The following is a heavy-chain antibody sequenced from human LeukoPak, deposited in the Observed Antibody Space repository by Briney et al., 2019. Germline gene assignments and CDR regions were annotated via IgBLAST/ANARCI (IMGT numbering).Heavy chain of an antibody. V-gene: IGHV3-43*02. J-gene: IGHJ4*02. CDR3: AKTTPGDSTVMDY. Sequence: LPGGSLRLSCAASGFTFDDYAMHWVRQAPGKGLEWVSLINEDGGSTYYVNSVKGRFTISRDNSKSSLYLQMNSLRTEDTALYYCAKTTPGDSTVMDYWGQGTLVTVSS. D-gene: IGHD6-13*01. CDR2: INEDGGST. CDR1: GFTFDDYA.